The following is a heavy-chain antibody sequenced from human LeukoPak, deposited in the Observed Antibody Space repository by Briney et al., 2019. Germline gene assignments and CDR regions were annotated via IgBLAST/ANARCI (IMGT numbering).Heavy chain of an antibody. CDR3: ARDQRGYGIAARPAWFDP. Sequence: PSETLSLTCTVSGGSISSLYWSWIRQPPGKGLEWIGYIYYSGSTNYNPSLKSRVTISVDTSKNQFSLKLSSVTAADTAVYYCARDQRGYGIAARPAWFDPWGQGTLVTVSS. D-gene: IGHD6-6*01. V-gene: IGHV4-59*11. CDR1: GGSISSLY. CDR2: IYYSGST. J-gene: IGHJ5*02.